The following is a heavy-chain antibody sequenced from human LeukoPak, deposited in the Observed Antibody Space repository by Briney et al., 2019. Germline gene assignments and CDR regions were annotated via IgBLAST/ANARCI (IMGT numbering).Heavy chain of an antibody. D-gene: IGHD5-24*01. V-gene: IGHV3-30-3*01. J-gene: IGHJ4*02. CDR1: GFTFSSYT. CDR2: ISYDGSNK. Sequence: PGGSLRLSCAASGFTFSSYTMHWVRQAPGKGREWVAVISYDGSNKYYADSVKGRFTISRDTSKNTLYLQMHSLRAEDTAVYYCAREGGHGYNLSYWGQGTLVTVSS. CDR3: AREGGHGYNLSY.